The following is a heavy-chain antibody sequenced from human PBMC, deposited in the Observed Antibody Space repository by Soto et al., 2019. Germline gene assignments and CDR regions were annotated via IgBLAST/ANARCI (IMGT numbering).Heavy chain of an antibody. V-gene: IGHV1-8*01. CDR1: GYTFTNYD. J-gene: IGHJ4*02. CDR2: MNPNSGDT. Sequence: ASVKVSCKASGYTFTNYDINWVRQATGQGPEWMGWMNPNSGDTGYAQNFQGRVTMTRDTSTRTAYMELSSLRSEDTAVYYCARVGGNWNDDYFDYWGQGTLVTVSS. D-gene: IGHD1-1*01. CDR3: ARVGGNWNDDYFDY.